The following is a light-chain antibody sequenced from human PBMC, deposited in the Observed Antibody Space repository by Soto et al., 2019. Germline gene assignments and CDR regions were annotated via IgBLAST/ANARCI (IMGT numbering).Light chain of an antibody. CDR3: QQYADSPLT. Sequence: DSVLTQSPDTLSLSPGERATLSCRASEPVRNTFLAWYQQKPGQAPRLLIYGASSRAIGIPDRFSGSGSGADFTLTISRLEPEDFALYFCQQYADSPLTFGGGTKVDIK. J-gene: IGKJ4*01. CDR2: GAS. CDR1: EPVRNTF. V-gene: IGKV3-20*01.